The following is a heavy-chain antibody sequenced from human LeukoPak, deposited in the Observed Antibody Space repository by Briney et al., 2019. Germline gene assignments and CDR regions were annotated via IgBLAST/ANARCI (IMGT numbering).Heavy chain of an antibody. V-gene: IGHV3-48*03. CDR1: GFTFSSYE. D-gene: IGHD3-3*01. CDR2: ISSSGSTI. J-gene: IGHJ4*02. CDR3: ARDSFGVFDY. Sequence: GGSLRLSCAASGFTFSSYEMNWVRQAPGKGLEWVSYISSSGSTIYYADSVKGRFTISRDNAENSLYLQMNSLRAEDTAVYYCARDSFGVFDYWGQGTLVTVSS.